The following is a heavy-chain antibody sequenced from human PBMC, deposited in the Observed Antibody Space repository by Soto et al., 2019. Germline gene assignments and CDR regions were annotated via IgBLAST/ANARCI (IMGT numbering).Heavy chain of an antibody. CDR2: IIPIFGTA. D-gene: IGHD5-12*01. CDR1: GGTFSSYA. V-gene: IGHV1-69*13. Sequence: GASVKVSCKASGGTFSSYAISWVRQAPGQGLEWMGGIIPIFGTANYAQKFQGRVTITADESTSTAYMELSSLRSEDTAVYYCARARSSIVATIQTFYYYCGMDVWGQGTTVTLSS. J-gene: IGHJ6*02. CDR3: ARARSSIVATIQTFYYYCGMDV.